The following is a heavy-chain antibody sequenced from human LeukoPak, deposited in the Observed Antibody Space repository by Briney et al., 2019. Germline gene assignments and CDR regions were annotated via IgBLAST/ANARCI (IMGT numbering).Heavy chain of an antibody. CDR2: ISGSGGST. Sequence: GGSLRLSCAASGFTFSSYGMSWVRQAPGKGLEWVSDISGSGGSTYYAESVKGRFTISRDNSKNTLYLQMNSLRAEDTAMYYCARHLSGVTGYTYGRGIDYWGQGTLVTVSS. CDR1: GFTFSSYG. CDR3: ARHLSGVTGYTYGRGIDY. D-gene: IGHD5-18*01. J-gene: IGHJ4*02. V-gene: IGHV3-23*01.